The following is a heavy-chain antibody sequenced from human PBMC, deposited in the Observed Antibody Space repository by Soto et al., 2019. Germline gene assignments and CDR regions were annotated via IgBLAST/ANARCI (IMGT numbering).Heavy chain of an antibody. V-gene: IGHV3-23*01. CDR3: AKGSRGYTAYYFDY. CDR1: EFSFGGYA. CDR2: ISGSGASA. D-gene: IGHD5-18*01. J-gene: IGHJ4*02. Sequence: EVQLLESGGGLVQPGGSLRLSCAASEFSFGGYAMSWVRQAPGKGLEWVSSISGSGASAFYADSVRGRFTISRDNTRNTMSLQMNSLRAEDTALYYCAKGSRGYTAYYFDYWGQGNRITVSS.